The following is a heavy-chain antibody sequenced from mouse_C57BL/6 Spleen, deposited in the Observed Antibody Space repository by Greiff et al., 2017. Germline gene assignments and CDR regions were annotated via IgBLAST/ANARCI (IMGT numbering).Heavy chain of an antibody. J-gene: IGHJ4*01. V-gene: IGHV3-6*01. CDR2: ISYDGSN. CDR3: ARGAPLAMDY. CDR1: GYSITSGYY. Sequence: EVKLQESGPGLVKPSQSLSLTCSVTGYSITSGYYWNWIRQFPGNKLEWMGYISYDGSNNYNPSLKNRISITRDTSKNQFFLKLNSVTTEDTATYYCARGAPLAMDYWGQGTSVTVSS.